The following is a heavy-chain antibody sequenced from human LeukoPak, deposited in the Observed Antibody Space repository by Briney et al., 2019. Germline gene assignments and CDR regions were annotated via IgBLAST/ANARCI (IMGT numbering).Heavy chain of an antibody. V-gene: IGHV4-59*08. J-gene: IGHJ5*02. CDR1: GLTVSSNY. D-gene: IGHD6-13*01. CDR3: ARRYSSSWYVGFFDP. CDR2: IYYSGST. Sequence: GSLRLSCAASGLTVSSNYMTWIRQSPGKGLEWIGYIYYSGSTNYNPSLESRVAMSVDTSKNQFSLRLSSVTAADTAIYYCARRYSSSWYVGFFDPWGQGTLVTVSS.